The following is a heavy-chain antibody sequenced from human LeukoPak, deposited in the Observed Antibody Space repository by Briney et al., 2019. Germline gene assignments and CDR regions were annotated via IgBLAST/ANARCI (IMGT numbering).Heavy chain of an antibody. CDR1: GDSLSNYY. CDR3: AIDGASNYGDYWYFHL. CDR2: MRSDGYT. Sequence: SETLSLTCIVSGDSLSNYYWTWLRPPAGKGLESIGRMRSDGYTNYNPSLKSRVTLSLDTSKNQFSLKLTSVTAADTAVYYCAIDGASNYGDYWYFHLWGRGTLVTVSS. D-gene: IGHD4-17*01. J-gene: IGHJ2*01. V-gene: IGHV4-4*07.